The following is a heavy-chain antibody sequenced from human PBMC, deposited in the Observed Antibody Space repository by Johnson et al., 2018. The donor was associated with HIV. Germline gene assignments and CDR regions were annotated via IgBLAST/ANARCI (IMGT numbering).Heavy chain of an antibody. CDR3: ARDLTYYNFWSGYWGDAFDI. D-gene: IGHD3-3*01. CDR1: GFTFSNAW. J-gene: IGHJ3*02. CDR2: IKSKTDGGTT. Sequence: VQLVESGGGLVKPGGSLRLSCAASGFTFSNAWMSWVRQAPGKGLEWVGRIKSKTDGGTTDYAAPVKGRFTISRDDSKNTLYLQMNSLSTEDTAVYYCARDLTYYNFWSGYWGDAFDIWGQGTMVTVSS. V-gene: IGHV3-15*01.